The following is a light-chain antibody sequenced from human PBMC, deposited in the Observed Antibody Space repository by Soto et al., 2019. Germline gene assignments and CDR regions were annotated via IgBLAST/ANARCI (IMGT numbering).Light chain of an antibody. CDR2: GAS. CDR3: QQYGSSLYT. Sequence: EIELTQSPGTLSLSPGERATLSCRASQSVSSSYLAWYQQKPGQAPRLLIYGASSRAIGIPDRFSGSGSGTDFTLTISRLEPEDFALYYCQQYGSSLYTFGQGTKLEIK. V-gene: IGKV3-20*01. CDR1: QSVSSSY. J-gene: IGKJ2*01.